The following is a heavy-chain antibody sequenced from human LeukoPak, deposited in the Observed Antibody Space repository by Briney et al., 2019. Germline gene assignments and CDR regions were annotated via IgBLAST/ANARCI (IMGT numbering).Heavy chain of an antibody. Sequence: GGSLRLSCAASGFRFSSYAMHWVRQSPSKGLEWVAFIRYDGSNEYYVNSMKGRFTISRDNSKNTLFLQMNSLRAEDTAVYYCARDRRYFDTGGLGGPDYWGQGTLITVSS. V-gene: IGHV3-30*02. CDR2: IRYDGSNE. CDR3: ARDRRYFDTGGLGGPDY. J-gene: IGHJ4*02. CDR1: GFRFSSYA. D-gene: IGHD2-8*02.